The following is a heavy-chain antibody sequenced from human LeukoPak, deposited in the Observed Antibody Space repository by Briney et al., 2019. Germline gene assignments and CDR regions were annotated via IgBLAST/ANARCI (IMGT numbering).Heavy chain of an antibody. CDR2: ISDSGDSI. Sequence: PGGSLRLSCAASAFTFSAYAMTWVRQAPGKGLEWVSGISDSGDSIYYADSVKGRFTISRDNSKNTLYLQMNSLRAEDTAVYYCARADYSNYFPHYYYYYMDVWGKGTTVTVSS. CDR1: AFTFSAYA. J-gene: IGHJ6*03. D-gene: IGHD4-11*01. CDR3: ARADYSNYFPHYYYYYMDV. V-gene: IGHV3-23*01.